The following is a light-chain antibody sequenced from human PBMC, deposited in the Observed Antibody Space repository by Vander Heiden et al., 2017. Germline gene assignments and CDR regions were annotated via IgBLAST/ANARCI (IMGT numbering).Light chain of an antibody. V-gene: IGLV2-14*01. J-gene: IGLJ3*02. CDR2: EVS. CDR3: MSYTRSSTLV. Sequence: QSALTQPASVSGSPGQSITISCTGTSSDVGGSNYVSWYQQHPGKVPKLMIYEVSNRPSGVSNRFSGSKSGNTASLTISRLQAEDEADYYCMSYTRSSTLVFGGGTKLTVL. CDR1: SSDVGGSNY.